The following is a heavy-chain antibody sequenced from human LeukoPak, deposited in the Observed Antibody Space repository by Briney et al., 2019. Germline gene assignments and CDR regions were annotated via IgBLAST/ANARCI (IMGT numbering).Heavy chain of an antibody. Sequence: SETLSLTWAVYGGSFSGYYWSWIRQPLGKGLEWIGEINHSGSTNYNPSLKSRVTISVDTSKNQFSLKLSSVTAADTAVYYCARHPYYDFWSGYYSSNWFDPWGQGTLVTVSS. CDR1: GGSFSGYY. CDR2: INHSGST. V-gene: IGHV4-34*01. CDR3: ARHPYYDFWSGYYSSNWFDP. J-gene: IGHJ5*02. D-gene: IGHD3-3*01.